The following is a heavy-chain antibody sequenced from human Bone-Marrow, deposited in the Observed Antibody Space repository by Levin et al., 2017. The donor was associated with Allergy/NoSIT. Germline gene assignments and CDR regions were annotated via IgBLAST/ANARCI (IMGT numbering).Heavy chain of an antibody. D-gene: IGHD2-2*01. CDR2: ISSSSSTI. V-gene: IGHV3-48*01. J-gene: IGHJ6*03. CDR1: GFTFSSYS. Sequence: GGSLRLSCAASGFTFSSYSMNWVRQAPGKGLEWVSYISSSSSTIYYADSVKGRFTISRDNAKNSLYLQMNSLRAEDTAVYYCARFRARRLLSLDYYMDVWGKGTTVTVSS. CDR3: ARFRARRLLSLDYYMDV.